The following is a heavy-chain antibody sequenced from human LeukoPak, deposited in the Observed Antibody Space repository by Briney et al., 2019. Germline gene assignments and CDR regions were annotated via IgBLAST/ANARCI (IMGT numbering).Heavy chain of an antibody. CDR1: GGSISSSSYY. CDR2: IYYSGST. V-gene: IGHV4-39*01. J-gene: IGHJ6*02. Sequence: SSETLSLTCTVSGGSISSSSYYWGWIRQPPEKGLEWIGSIYYSGSTYYNPSLKSRVTISVDTSKNQFSLKLSSVTAADTAVYYCARRYSGSGRGYYYYYGMDVWGQGTTVTVSS. D-gene: IGHD5-12*01. CDR3: ARRYSGSGRGYYYYYGMDV.